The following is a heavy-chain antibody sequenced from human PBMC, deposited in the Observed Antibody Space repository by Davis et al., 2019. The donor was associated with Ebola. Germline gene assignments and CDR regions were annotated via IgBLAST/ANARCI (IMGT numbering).Heavy chain of an antibody. CDR2: ISHHNGDI. Sequence: SETLSLTCAVYGGSFSDYFWSWIRQSPEKGLEWIGEISHHNGDINYNPSLKSRVTISIDTSKTQFSLNLSSVTAADTAVYYCARGSYGDRVYWGQGTLVTVSS. J-gene: IGHJ4*02. V-gene: IGHV4-34*01. D-gene: IGHD2-21*01. CDR1: GGSFSDYF. CDR3: ARGSYGDRVY.